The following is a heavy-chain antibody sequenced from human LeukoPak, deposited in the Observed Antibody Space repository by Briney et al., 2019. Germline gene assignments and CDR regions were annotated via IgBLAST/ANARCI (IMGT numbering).Heavy chain of an antibody. CDR3: AKDHANWNAYYFDY. CDR1: GFTFSSYG. V-gene: IGHV3-30*02. D-gene: IGHD1-1*01. CDR2: IRYDGSNK. Sequence: GGSLRLSCAASGFTFSSYGMHWVRQAPGKGLEWVAFIRYDGSNKYYADSVKGRFTISRDNSKNTLYLQMNSLRAEDTALYYCAKDHANWNAYYFDYWAREPWSPSPQ. J-gene: IGHJ4*02.